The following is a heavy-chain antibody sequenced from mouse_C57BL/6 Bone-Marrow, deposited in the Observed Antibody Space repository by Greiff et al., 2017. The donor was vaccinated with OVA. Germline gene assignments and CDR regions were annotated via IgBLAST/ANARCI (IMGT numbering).Heavy chain of an antibody. D-gene: IGHD2-3*01. Sequence: QVQLQQPGAELVMPGASVKLSCKASGYTFTSYWMHWVKQRPGQGLEWIGEIDPSDSYTNYYQKFKGKSTLTVDKSSSTAYMQLSSLTSEDSAVYYCARDGFDYWGQGTTLTVSS. CDR2: IDPSDSYT. V-gene: IGHV1-69*01. J-gene: IGHJ2*01. CDR3: ARDGFDY. CDR1: GYTFTSYW.